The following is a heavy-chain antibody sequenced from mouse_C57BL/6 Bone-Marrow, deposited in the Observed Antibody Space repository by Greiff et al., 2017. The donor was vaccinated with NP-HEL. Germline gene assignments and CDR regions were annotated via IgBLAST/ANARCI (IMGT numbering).Heavy chain of an antibody. CDR3: ARVGSSWYFDV. CDR2: INYDGSST. Sequence: VQLKESEGGLVQPGSSMKLSCTASGFTFSDYYMAWVRQVPEKGLEWVANINYDGSSTYYLDSLKSRFIISRDNAKNILYLQMSSLKSEDTATYYCARVGSSWYFDVWGTGTTVTVSS. V-gene: IGHV5-16*01. CDR1: GFTFSDYY. J-gene: IGHJ1*03. D-gene: IGHD1-1*01.